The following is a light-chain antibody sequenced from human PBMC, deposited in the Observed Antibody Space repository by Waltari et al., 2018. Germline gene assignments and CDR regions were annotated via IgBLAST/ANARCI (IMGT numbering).Light chain of an antibody. CDR2: RTN. Sequence: QSVLTQPPSASVTPGQRVPHSSSGSGSTLGGHYVYWYPQLPGPAPKLLIPRTNQRPSGVPDRFSGSKSGTSASLAISGLRSEDEADYFCAAWDDSLSAWVFGGGTKLTVL. V-gene: IGLV1-47*01. J-gene: IGLJ3*02. CDR3: AAWDDSLSAWV. CDR1: GSTLGGHY.